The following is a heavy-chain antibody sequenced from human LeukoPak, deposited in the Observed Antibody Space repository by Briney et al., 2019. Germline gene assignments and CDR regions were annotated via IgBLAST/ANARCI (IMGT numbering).Heavy chain of an antibody. J-gene: IGHJ6*03. CDR2: ISTYNGDT. CDR3: ARADYSNPYFYMDV. Sequence: ASVKVSCKASGYTFTSYGISWVRQAPGQGLEWMGWISTYNGDTDYAQKLQGRVTMTTDTSTSTAYMELRSLRSDDTAVYYCARADYSNPYFYMDVWGKGTTVTVSS. D-gene: IGHD4-11*01. CDR1: GYTFTSYG. V-gene: IGHV1-18*01.